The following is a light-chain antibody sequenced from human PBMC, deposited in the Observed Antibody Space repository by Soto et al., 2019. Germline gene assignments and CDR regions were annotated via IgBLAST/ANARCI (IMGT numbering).Light chain of an antibody. CDR3: QQSYSTPLT. CDR1: QSISSY. J-gene: IGKJ4*01. Sequence: DIQMTQSPSSLSASVGDRVTITCRASQSISSYLNWYQQKPGKAPKLLIYAASSLQSGVPSRFSGSGSGTDFTLTIRSLKPEDFANYYCQQSYSTPLTFGGGTKV. V-gene: IGKV1-39*01. CDR2: AAS.